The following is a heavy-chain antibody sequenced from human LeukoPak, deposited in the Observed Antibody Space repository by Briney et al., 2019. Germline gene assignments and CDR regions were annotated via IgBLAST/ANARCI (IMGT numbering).Heavy chain of an antibody. V-gene: IGHV1-18*01. Sequence: ASVNVSYKASRYLFLNYGFSGVGQAPGQGLEWMGWISSYNGNTKYAQELQGRVTMSTDTSTNTAYMELRSLRSDDTAVYFCARDIGQWGYSDSRGHFRDFWGQGTLVSVSS. J-gene: IGHJ4*02. CDR1: RYLFLNYG. CDR2: ISSYNGNT. CDR3: ARDIGQWGYSDSRGHFRDF. D-gene: IGHD3-22*01.